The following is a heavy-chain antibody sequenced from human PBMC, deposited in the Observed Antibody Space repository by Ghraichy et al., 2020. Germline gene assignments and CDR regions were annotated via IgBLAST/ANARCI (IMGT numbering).Heavy chain of an antibody. D-gene: IGHD5-24*01. J-gene: IGHJ4*02. CDR1: GFTFSSYS. CDR3: AREGAGYNLDY. V-gene: IGHV3-21*01. CDR2: ISSSSSYI. Sequence: ETLSLTCAASGFTFSSYSMNWVRQAPGKGLEWVSSISSSSSYIYYADSVKGRFTISRDNAKNSLYLQMNSLRAEDTAVYYCAREGAGYNLDYWGQGTLVTVSS.